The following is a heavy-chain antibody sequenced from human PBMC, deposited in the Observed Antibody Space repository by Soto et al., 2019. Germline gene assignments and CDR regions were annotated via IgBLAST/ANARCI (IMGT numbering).Heavy chain of an antibody. Sequence: EEQVVESGGGLVQPGGSLKLSCAGSGFTFSDYAIHWVRQASGRGLEWVGRIKNKANDYATASAASLRGRITVSRDDSTNTAYLHMNSLETDDTAIDYCTRLSEGAYYHYGMNVWGQGTTVTVSS. J-gene: IGHJ6*02. V-gene: IGHV3-73*01. CDR1: GFTFSDYA. CDR2: IKNKANDYAT. D-gene: IGHD1-26*01. CDR3: TRLSEGAYYHYGMNV.